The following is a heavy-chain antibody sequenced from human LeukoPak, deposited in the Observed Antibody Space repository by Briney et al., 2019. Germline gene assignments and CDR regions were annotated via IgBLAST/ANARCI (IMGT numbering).Heavy chain of an antibody. Sequence: SETLSLTCTVSGGSISSSSYYWGWIRQPPGKGLEWIGSIYCSGSTYYNPSLKSRVTISVDTSKNQFSLKLSSVTAADTAVYYCARGGIDAKDDAFDIWGQGTMVTVSS. CDR2: IYCSGST. D-gene: IGHD2-8*01. CDR1: GGSISSSSYY. V-gene: IGHV4-39*07. CDR3: ARGGIDAKDDAFDI. J-gene: IGHJ3*02.